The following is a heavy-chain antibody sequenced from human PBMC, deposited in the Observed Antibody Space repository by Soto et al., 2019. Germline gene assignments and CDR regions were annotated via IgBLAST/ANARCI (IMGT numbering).Heavy chain of an antibody. CDR1: GFTFSNAW. D-gene: IGHD3-9*01. CDR3: TKDPDYLYYDILEV. V-gene: IGHV3-15*07. J-gene: IGHJ6*02. CDR2: IKSKTDGGTT. Sequence: GGSLRLSCAASGFTFSNAWMNWVRQAPGKGLEWVGRIKSKTDGGTTDYTAPVKGRFTISRDDSKNTLYLQMNSLKTEETAVYYCTKDPDYLYYDILEVWGQGTTVTVSS.